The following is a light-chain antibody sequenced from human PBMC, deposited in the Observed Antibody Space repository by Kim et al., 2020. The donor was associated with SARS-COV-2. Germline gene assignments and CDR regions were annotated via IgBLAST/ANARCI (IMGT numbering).Light chain of an antibody. J-gene: IGKJ1*01. CDR3: LQHHAYPRT. CDR1: QGIRND. Sequence: ASRGDRDTITCRGSQGIRNDLGWYQQKPGKAPTRLIYGDYTLQSGVPSRFSGSGSGTEFTLPISSLQPEDFATYHCLQHHAYPRTFDQVTKVDIK. V-gene: IGKV1-17*01. CDR2: GDY.